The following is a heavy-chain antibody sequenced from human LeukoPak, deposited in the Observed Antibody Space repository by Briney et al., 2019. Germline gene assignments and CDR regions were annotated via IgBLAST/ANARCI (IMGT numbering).Heavy chain of an antibody. CDR1: GFTFNNAW. J-gene: IGHJ4*02. Sequence: GGSLRLSCAASGFTFNNAWMSWVRQTPGKGLEWASVIYSGGSTYYADSVKGRFTISRDNSKNTLYLQMNSLRAEDTAVYYCARVGYDILTGYYFDYWGQGTLVTVSS. V-gene: IGHV3-66*01. CDR2: IYSGGST. CDR3: ARVGYDILTGYYFDY. D-gene: IGHD3-9*01.